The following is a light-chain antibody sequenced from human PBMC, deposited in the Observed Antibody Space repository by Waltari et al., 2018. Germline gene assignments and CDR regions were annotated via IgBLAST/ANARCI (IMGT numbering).Light chain of an antibody. CDR2: AAS. CDR1: QNRGTE. J-gene: IGKJ1*01. Sequence: DIQINQYQSSLHASVRDRPNITCRASQNRGTEVNWYRQEPGKAPYLLMFAASNFHVGVPSRFSGSGSGTEFTLTLDSLQPGDFVTYYCQQSYTTPRTFGQGTKVELK. V-gene: IGKV1-39*01. CDR3: QQSYTTPRT.